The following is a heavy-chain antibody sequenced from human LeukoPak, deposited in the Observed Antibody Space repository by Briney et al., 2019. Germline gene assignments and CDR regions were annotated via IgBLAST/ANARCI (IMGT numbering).Heavy chain of an antibody. CDR3: ARAHNWKYGSFDF. CDR1: GFTFRSYS. J-gene: IGHJ4*02. Sequence: PGGSLRLSCAASGFTFRSYSMNWVRQAPGKGLGWVSSISSSSSYIYYADPVKGRFTISRDNAKNSLYLQMNSLRAEDTAVYYCARAHNWKYGSFDFWGQGTLVTVSS. V-gene: IGHV3-21*01. D-gene: IGHD1-7*01. CDR2: ISSSSSYI.